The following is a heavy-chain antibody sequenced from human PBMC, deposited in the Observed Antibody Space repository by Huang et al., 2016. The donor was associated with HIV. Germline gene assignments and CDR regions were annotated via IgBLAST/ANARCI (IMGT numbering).Heavy chain of an antibody. J-gene: IGHJ6*03. D-gene: IGHD2-8*02. CDR2: LYTDSST. V-gene: IGHV4-61*09. CDR3: GREGGGYWTAIDYYYMDV. CDR1: GASITSGSFY. Sequence: QVQLGLSGPALVEPSQTLALTCTVSGASITSGSFYWTWFRQPAGRGLGWLGHLYTDSSTNYNPSLKSRVTSSKDTARNQCSLKVTSVTVADTAVYYCGREGGGYWTAIDYYYMDVWGRGTTVTVSS.